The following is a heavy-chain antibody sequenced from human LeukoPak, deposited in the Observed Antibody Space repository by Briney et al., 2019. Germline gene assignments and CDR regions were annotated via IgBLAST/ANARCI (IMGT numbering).Heavy chain of an antibody. CDR1: GFTFNSYA. Sequence: GGSLRLSCAASGFTFNSYAMSWVRQAPGKGLEWVSAISGSGGSTYYADSVKGRFTISRDNSKNTLYLQMNSLGAEDTAVYYCAKAKKYCSGGSCYHFDYWGQGTLVTVSS. V-gene: IGHV3-23*01. J-gene: IGHJ4*02. CDR2: ISGSGGST. CDR3: AKAKKYCSGGSCYHFDY. D-gene: IGHD2-15*01.